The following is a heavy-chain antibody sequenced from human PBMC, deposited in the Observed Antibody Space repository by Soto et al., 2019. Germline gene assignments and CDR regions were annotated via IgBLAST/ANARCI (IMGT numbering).Heavy chain of an antibody. Sequence: QVQLVESGGGVVQPGRSLRLSCAASGFTFSSYGVHWVRQAPGKGLEWVAVISYDGSKKYYADSVKGRFTISRDNSKNTLYLQMNRLRAEDTAVYYCAKAKRDYADYVSPFDYWGQGTLVTVSS. D-gene: IGHD4-17*01. CDR1: GFTFSSYG. V-gene: IGHV3-30*18. J-gene: IGHJ4*02. CDR2: ISYDGSKK. CDR3: AKAKRDYADYVSPFDY.